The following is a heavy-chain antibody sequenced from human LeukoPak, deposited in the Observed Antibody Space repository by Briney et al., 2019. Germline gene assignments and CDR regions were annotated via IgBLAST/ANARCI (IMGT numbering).Heavy chain of an antibody. CDR2: IYPGDSDT. J-gene: IGHJ4*02. CDR3: ARRDCSSTSCSFDY. Sequence: GESLKISCKGSGYSFNNYWIGWVRQMPGKGLEWVGIIYPGDSDTRYSPSFQGQVTISADKSISTACLQWRSLKASDTAMYYCARRDCSSTSCSFDYGGEGTLVTVSS. D-gene: IGHD2-2*01. V-gene: IGHV5-51*01. CDR1: GYSFNNYW.